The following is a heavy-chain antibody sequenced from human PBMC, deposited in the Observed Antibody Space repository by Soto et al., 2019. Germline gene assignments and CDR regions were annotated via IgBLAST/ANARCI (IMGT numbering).Heavy chain of an antibody. J-gene: IGHJ6*02. D-gene: IGHD5-18*01. CDR2: IGTAGDT. CDR1: GFTFSSYD. CDR3: ARAAWIQSSYYYYGMDV. V-gene: IGHV3-13*04. Sequence: EVQLVESGGGLVQPGGSLRLSCAASGFTFSSYDMQWVRQATGKGLEWVSAIGTAGDTYYPGSVKGRFTISRENAKNSLYLQMNSLRAGDTAVYYCARAAWIQSSYYYYGMDVWGQGTTVTVSS.